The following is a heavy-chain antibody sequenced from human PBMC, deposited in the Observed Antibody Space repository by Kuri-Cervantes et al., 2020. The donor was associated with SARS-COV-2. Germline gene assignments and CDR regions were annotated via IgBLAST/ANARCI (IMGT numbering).Heavy chain of an antibody. CDR3: ARPFKAVYDY. Sequence: GGSLRLSCAASEFTFSSYAMTWVRQAPGKGLEWVANIKQDGSEKYYADSVKGRFTISRDNAKNSLYLQMNSLRAEDTAVYYCARPFKAVYDYWGQGTLVTVSS. J-gene: IGHJ4*02. V-gene: IGHV3-7*01. CDR2: IKQDGSEK. D-gene: IGHD3-16*01. CDR1: EFTFSSYA.